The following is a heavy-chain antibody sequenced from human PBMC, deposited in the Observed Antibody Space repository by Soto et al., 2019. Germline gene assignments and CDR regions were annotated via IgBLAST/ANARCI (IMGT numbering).Heavy chain of an antibody. CDR2: MNPNSGNT. CDR1: GYTFTRYD. CDR3: AITYSYGSTGGMDV. V-gene: IGHV1-8*01. Sequence: GASVMVSCKASGYTFTRYDINWVRQATGQGLEWMGWMNPNSGNTGYAQKFQGRVTMTRNTSISTAYMELSSLRSEDTAVYYCAITYSYGSTGGMDVWGQGTTVTVSS. J-gene: IGHJ6*02. D-gene: IGHD5-18*01.